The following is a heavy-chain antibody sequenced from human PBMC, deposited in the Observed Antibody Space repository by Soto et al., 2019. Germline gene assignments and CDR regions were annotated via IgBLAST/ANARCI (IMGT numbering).Heavy chain of an antibody. CDR1: GASISGYY. V-gene: IGHV4-4*07. CDR3: VRDGTKTLRDWFDP. J-gene: IGHJ5*02. D-gene: IGHD1-1*01. CDR2: IYATGTT. Sequence: SETLSLTCTVSGASISGYYWSWIRKSAGKGLEWIGRIYATGTTDYNPSLKSRVMMSVDTSKKQFSLKLRSVSAADTAVYYCVRDGTKTLRDWFDPWGQGISVTVSS.